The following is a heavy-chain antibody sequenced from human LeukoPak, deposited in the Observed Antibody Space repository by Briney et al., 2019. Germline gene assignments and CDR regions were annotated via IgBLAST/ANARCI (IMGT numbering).Heavy chain of an antibody. J-gene: IGHJ4*02. CDR1: GFTFDDYA. V-gene: IGHV3-9*01. CDR2: ISWNSGSI. CDR3: AKDGWVAAAGTRETDY. D-gene: IGHD6-13*01. Sequence: PGGSLRLSCAASGFTFDDYAMLWDRQAPGKGLEWVSGISWNSGSIGYADSVKGRFTISRDNAKNSLYLQMNSLRAEDTALYYCAKDGWVAAAGTRETDYWGQGTLVTVSS.